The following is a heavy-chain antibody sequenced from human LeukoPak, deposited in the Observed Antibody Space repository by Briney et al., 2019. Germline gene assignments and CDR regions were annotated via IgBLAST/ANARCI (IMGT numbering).Heavy chain of an antibody. D-gene: IGHD3-10*01. V-gene: IGHV3-30*02. J-gene: IGHJ3*02. CDR2: IWYDGSNK. Sequence: GGSLRLSCAASGFTFSSYGMHWVRQAPGKGLEWVAVIWYDGSNKYYADSVKGRFTISRDNSKNTLYLQMNSLRAEDTAVYYCAKDFGEAAFDIWGQGTMVTVSS. CDR3: AKDFGEAAFDI. CDR1: GFTFSSYG.